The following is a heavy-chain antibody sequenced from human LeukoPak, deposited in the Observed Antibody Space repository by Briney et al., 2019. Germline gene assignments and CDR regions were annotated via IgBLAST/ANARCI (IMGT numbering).Heavy chain of an antibody. V-gene: IGHV3-30*18. CDR3: AKERIQLWNTYYFDY. CDR2: ISYDGSNK. CDR1: GFTFSSYG. J-gene: IGHJ4*02. D-gene: IGHD5-18*01. Sequence: GGSLRLSCAASGFTFSSYGMHWVRQAPGKGLEWVAVISYDGSNKYYADSVKGRFTISRDNSKNTLYLQMNSLRAEDTAVYYCAKERIQLWNTYYFDYWGQGTLVTVSS.